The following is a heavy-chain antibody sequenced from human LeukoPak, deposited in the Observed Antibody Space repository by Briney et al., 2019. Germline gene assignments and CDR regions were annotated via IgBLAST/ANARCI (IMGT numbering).Heavy chain of an antibody. Sequence: GGSLRLSCAASGFTFSSYEMNWVRQAPGKGLEWVSYISSSGSTIYYANSVKGRFTISRDNAKNSLYLQMNSLRAEDTAVYYCAREGPGWAAAAGKPFNWFDPWGQGTLVTVSS. D-gene: IGHD6-13*01. V-gene: IGHV3-48*03. CDR1: GFTFSSYE. J-gene: IGHJ5*02. CDR3: AREGPGWAAAAGKPFNWFDP. CDR2: ISSSGSTI.